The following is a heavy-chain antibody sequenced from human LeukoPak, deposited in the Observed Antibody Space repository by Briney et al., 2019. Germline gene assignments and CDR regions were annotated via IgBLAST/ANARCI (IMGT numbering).Heavy chain of an antibody. CDR1: GFSFTNAW. D-gene: IGHD3-22*01. CDR3: SRPYYYDSSGYYPYGMDV. V-gene: IGHV3-15*01. Sequence: PGGSLRLSCAASGFSFTNAWMSWVRQAPGRGLEWVGLVKSKTEGGTTGYAAPVKGRFTISRDDSKNTAYLQMNSLKTEDTAVYYCSRPYYYDSSGYYPYGMDVWGHGTTVTVSS. J-gene: IGHJ6*02. CDR2: VKSKTEGGTT.